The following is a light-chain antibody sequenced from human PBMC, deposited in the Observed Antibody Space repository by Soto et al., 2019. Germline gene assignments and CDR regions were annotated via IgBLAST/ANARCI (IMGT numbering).Light chain of an antibody. CDR2: DDS. Sequence: DIQMNQSPSSLSASLGDRVTITCQASQDISKYLHWYHQRPGKAPILVIYDDSNLEEGAPSRFSGGGSGTSFTLTINSLQPEDIGTYYCQQYNNLPYTFGQGTKLDIK. CDR3: QQYNNLPYT. CDR1: QDISKY. J-gene: IGKJ2*01. V-gene: IGKV1-33*01.